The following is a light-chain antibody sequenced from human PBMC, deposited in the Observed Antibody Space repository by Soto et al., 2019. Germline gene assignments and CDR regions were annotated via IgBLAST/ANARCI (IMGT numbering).Light chain of an antibody. V-gene: IGKV3-20*01. CDR1: QSASSRY. Sequence: EIVLTQSPGTLSLSPGERATLSCRAGQSASSRYLAWYQQKPGQAPRLLIYGASSRATGIPDRFSGSGSGTDFTLTSSRLEPEDVAVYYCQQYGSSTWTFGQGTKVEIK. J-gene: IGKJ1*01. CDR2: GAS. CDR3: QQYGSSTWT.